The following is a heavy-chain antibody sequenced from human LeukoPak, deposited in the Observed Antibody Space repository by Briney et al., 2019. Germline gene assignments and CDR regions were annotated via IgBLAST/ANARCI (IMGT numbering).Heavy chain of an antibody. J-gene: IGHJ4*02. CDR1: GFTFSHYG. V-gene: IGHV3-30*02. D-gene: IGHD2-2*01. CDR2: ILYDGSNK. CDR3: AKKGFCNSGSCYGVFDY. Sequence: GGSLRLSCAASGFTFSHYGMHWVRQAPGKGLEWVAFILYDGSNKYYADSVKGRFTISRDNSKNTLDLQMNSLRAEDTAVYYCAKKGFCNSGSCYGVFDYWGQGTVVTVSS.